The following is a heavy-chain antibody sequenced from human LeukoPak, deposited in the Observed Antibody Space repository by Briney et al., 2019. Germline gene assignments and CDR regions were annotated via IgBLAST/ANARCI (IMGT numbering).Heavy chain of an antibody. D-gene: IGHD5-12*01. J-gene: IGHJ4*02. V-gene: IGHV1-69*05. CDR1: GYTFTGYY. CDR3: ARESLSGYGYFDY. Sequence: SVKVSCKASGYTFTGYYMHWVRQAPGQGLEWMGRIIPIFGTANYAQKFQGRVTITTDESTSTAYMELSSLRSEDTAVYYCARESLSGYGYFDYWGQGTLVTVSS. CDR2: IIPIFGTA.